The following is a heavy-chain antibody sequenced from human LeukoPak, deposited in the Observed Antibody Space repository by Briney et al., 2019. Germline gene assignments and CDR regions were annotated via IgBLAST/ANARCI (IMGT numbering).Heavy chain of an antibody. CDR1: GFTFSSYS. Sequence: GGSLRLSCAASGFTFSSYSMNWVRQAPGKGLEWDSSISSSSSYIYYADSVKGRFTISRDNAKNSLYLQMNSLRAEDTAVYYCARDNGADTAMVFAPKDSSFDYWGQGTLVTVSS. CDR3: ARDNGADTAMVFAPKDSSFDY. CDR2: ISSSSSYI. J-gene: IGHJ4*02. D-gene: IGHD5-18*01. V-gene: IGHV3-21*01.